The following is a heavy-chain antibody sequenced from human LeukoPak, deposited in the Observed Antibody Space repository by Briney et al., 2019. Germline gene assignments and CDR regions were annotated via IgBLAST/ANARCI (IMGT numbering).Heavy chain of an antibody. CDR2: IYPGDSDT. CDR3: ASRLVAAGGYSYYLDY. CDR1: GYSFTSYW. D-gene: IGHD6-13*01. J-gene: IGHJ4*02. V-gene: IGHV5-51*01. Sequence: GESLKISCKGSGYSFTSYWIGWVRQMPGKGLEWMGIIYPGDSDTRYSPSFQGQVTISADKSFNSAYLQWSSLKASDSAMYYCASRLVAAGGYSYYLDYWGQGTLVTVSS.